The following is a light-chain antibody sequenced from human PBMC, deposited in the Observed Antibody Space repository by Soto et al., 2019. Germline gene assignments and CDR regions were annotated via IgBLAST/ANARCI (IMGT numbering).Light chain of an antibody. V-gene: IGLV2-14*03. J-gene: IGLJ2*01. CDR3: SSLTTRNSRRGV. CDR2: DVS. Sequence: QSALTQPASVSGSPGQSITISCTGTSSDVGSYNYVSWYQQHPGKAPKLIIFDVSNRPSGVSNRFSGSKSGNTASLTISGLHTDEESDYYCSSLTTRNSRRGVFGGGTKLTVL. CDR1: SSDVGSYNY.